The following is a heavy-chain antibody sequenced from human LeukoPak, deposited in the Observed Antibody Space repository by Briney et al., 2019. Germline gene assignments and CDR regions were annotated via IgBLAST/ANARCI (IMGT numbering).Heavy chain of an antibody. J-gene: IGHJ4*02. D-gene: IGHD6-13*01. CDR3: AKAPDSWLYYFDY. CDR1: GFTFSSSS. Sequence: GGSLRLSCAASGFTFSSSSMNWVRQAPGKGLEWVSAISGSGGSTYYADSVKGRFTISRDNSKNTLYLQMNSLRAEDTAVYYCAKAPDSWLYYFDYWGQGTLVTVSS. V-gene: IGHV3-23*01. CDR2: ISGSGGST.